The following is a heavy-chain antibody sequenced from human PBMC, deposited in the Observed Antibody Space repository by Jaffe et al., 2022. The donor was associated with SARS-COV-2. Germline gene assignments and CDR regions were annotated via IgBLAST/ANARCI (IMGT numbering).Heavy chain of an antibody. Sequence: QLQLQESGPGLVKPSETLSLTCTVSGGSISSSSYYWGWIRQPPGKGLEWIGSIYYSGSTYYNPSLKSRVTISVDTSKNQFSLKLSSVTAADTAVYYCASWWEAVAGTGGYWGQGTLVTVSS. CDR1: GGSISSSSYY. CDR3: ASWWEAVAGTGGY. J-gene: IGHJ4*02. D-gene: IGHD6-19*01. V-gene: IGHV4-39*01. CDR2: IYYSGST.